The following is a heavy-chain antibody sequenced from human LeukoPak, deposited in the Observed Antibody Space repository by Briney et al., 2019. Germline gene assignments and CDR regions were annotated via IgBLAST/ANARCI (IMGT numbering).Heavy chain of an antibody. Sequence: SETMSLTCTVSGGSISSSGYYWGWIRQPPGKGLEWIASIYYSGSTYYNPSLKSRVTISVDTSKNQLSLKLSSLTAADTAVYYCARHEYSGSYYGLSWFDPWGQGTLVTVSS. V-gene: IGHV4-39*01. J-gene: IGHJ5*02. CDR2: IYYSGST. CDR3: ARHEYSGSYYGLSWFDP. CDR1: GGSISSSGYY. D-gene: IGHD1-26*01.